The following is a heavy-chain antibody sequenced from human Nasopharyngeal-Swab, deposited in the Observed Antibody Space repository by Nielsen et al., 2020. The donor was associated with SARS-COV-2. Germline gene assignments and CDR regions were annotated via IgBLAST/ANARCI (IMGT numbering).Heavy chain of an antibody. J-gene: IGHJ4*02. CDR2: IDPTDSDT. Sequence: GESLKISCKGSGYSFTTSWIGWVRQMPGKGLGWMGIIDPTDSDTRYSPSFQGQVTISADKSINTAYLQWSSLKASDTAMYYCARGADGYSSYFDYWGQGTLVTVSS. CDR3: ARGADGYSSYFDY. V-gene: IGHV5-51*01. D-gene: IGHD5-24*01. CDR1: GYSFTTSW.